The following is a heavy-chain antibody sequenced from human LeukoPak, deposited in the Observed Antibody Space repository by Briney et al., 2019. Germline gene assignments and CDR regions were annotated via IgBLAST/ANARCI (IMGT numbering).Heavy chain of an antibody. CDR3: ARDMSGSGSYRY. CDR2: ISAYNGNT. J-gene: IGHJ4*02. D-gene: IGHD3-10*01. V-gene: IGHV1-18*01. Sequence: ASVKVSCKASGYSFRNYDMNWLRQAPGQGLEWMGWISAYNGNTNYAQKLQDRVTMTTDTSTSTAYMELRSLTSDDTAVYYCARDMSGSGSYRYWGQGTLVTVSS. CDR1: GYSFRNYD.